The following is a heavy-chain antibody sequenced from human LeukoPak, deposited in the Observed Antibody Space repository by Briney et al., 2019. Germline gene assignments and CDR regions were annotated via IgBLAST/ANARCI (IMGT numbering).Heavy chain of an antibody. CDR1: GYTFTGYY. CDR2: INPNSGGT. D-gene: IGHD2-2*01. V-gene: IGHV1-2*02. J-gene: IGHJ4*02. CDR3: AGVPRGVVPAAYFDY. Sequence: GASVKVSCKASGYTFTGYYMHWVRQAPGQGLEWMGWINPNSGGTNYAQKFQGRVTMTRDTSISTAYMELSRLRSDDTAVYYCAGVPRGVVPAAYFDYWGQGTLVTVSS.